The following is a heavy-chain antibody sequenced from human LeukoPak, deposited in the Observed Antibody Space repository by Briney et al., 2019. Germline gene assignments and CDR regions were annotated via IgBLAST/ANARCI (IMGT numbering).Heavy chain of an antibody. CDR2: VNPNSGNT. Sequence: ASVKVSCKASGYTFTSYDINWVRQATGQGLEWMGWVNPNSGNTGYAQKFQGRVTMTRNTSISTAYMELSSLRSEDTAVYYCARESHGYYYGSGDPWFDPWGQGTLVTVSS. CDR3: ARESHGYYYGSGDPWFDP. D-gene: IGHD3-10*01. CDR1: GYTFTSYD. V-gene: IGHV1-8*01. J-gene: IGHJ5*02.